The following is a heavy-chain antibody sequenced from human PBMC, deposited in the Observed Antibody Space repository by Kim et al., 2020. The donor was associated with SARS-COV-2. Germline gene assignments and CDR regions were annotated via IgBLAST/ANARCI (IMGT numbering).Heavy chain of an antibody. D-gene: IGHD3-10*01. V-gene: IGHV4-4*07. CDR1: GGSISSYY. Sequence: SETLSLTCTVSGGSISSYYWSWIRQPAGKGLEWIGRIYTSGSTNYNPSLKSRVTMSVDTSKNQFSLKLSSVTAADTAVYYCARDLSGGYYGSGSYYYYFDYRGQGTLGTVS. CDR2: IYTSGST. CDR3: ARDLSGGYYGSGSYYYYFDY. J-gene: IGHJ4*01.